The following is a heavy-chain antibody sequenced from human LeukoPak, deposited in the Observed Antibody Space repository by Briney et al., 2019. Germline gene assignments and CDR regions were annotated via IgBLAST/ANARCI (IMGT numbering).Heavy chain of an antibody. Sequence: GGSLRLSCAASGLTFSNYWMTWVRQAPGKGLEWVADIKEDGSEKYYVDSVKGRFTISRDNAKNSLFLQMDSLRSEDTAVYYCVKDSGWYRLDCWGQGTLVTVSS. CDR3: VKDSGWYRLDC. D-gene: IGHD6-13*01. J-gene: IGHJ4*02. V-gene: IGHV3-7*03. CDR2: IKEDGSEK. CDR1: GLTFSNYW.